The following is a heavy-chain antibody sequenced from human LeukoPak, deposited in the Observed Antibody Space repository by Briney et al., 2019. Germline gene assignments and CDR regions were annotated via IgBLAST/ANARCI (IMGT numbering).Heavy chain of an antibody. J-gene: IGHJ5*02. CDR2: MNPNSGNT. D-gene: IGHD3-3*01. CDR1: GYTFTSYD. CDR3: ARGFFRPGITIFGVVKSWFDP. Sequence: ASVKVSCKASGYTFTSYDINWVRQATGQGLEWMGWMNPNSGNTGYAQKFQGRVTITRNTSISTAYMELSSLRSEDTAVYYCARGFFRPGITIFGVVKSWFDPWGQGTLVTVSS. V-gene: IGHV1-8*03.